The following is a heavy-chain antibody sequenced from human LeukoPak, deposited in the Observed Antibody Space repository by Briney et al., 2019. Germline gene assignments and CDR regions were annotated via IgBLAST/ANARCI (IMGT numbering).Heavy chain of an antibody. CDR1: GGSISDTVNH. V-gene: IGHV4-39*01. D-gene: IGHD4-17*01. CDR3: AIDYGDYETPYYMDV. CDR2: ISYSGST. Sequence: PSETLSLTCTVSGGSISDTVNHWGWIRQPPGKGLEYIGRISYSGSTYYNPSLKSRVAMSMDTSKNQFSLRLTSVTAADTAVYYCAIDYGDYETPYYMDVWGKGTTVTVSS. J-gene: IGHJ6*03.